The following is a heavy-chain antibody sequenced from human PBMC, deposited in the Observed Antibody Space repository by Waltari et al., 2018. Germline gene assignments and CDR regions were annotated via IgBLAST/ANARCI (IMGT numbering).Heavy chain of an antibody. CDR3: ARDRGRGLYLDS. D-gene: IGHD2-15*01. CDR2: VYGGGRT. Sequence: QLQLQESGPGLVKPSGTLSLTCDVSGDTMSRAYWWSWVRQPPGKGLEWIGQVYGGGRTNYNPSFASRVTVALDTYNKQFSLKVTSATAADTAVYYCARDRGRGLYLDSWGPGLLVTVSP. V-gene: IGHV4-4*02. CDR1: GDTMSRAYW. J-gene: IGHJ4*02.